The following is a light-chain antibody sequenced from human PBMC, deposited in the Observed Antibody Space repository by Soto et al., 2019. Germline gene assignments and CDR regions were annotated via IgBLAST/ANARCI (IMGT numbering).Light chain of an antibody. V-gene: IGKV3-11*01. Sequence: EIVLTQSPATLSLSPGERATLSCRASQSISSYLAWYQHKPGQAPRLLIDEASNRATGIPARFSGSGSGTDFTLTISSLEPEDIAVYYCQQRSNGPSYTFGQGTKLEIK. CDR2: EAS. CDR1: QSISSY. CDR3: QQRSNGPSYT. J-gene: IGKJ2*01.